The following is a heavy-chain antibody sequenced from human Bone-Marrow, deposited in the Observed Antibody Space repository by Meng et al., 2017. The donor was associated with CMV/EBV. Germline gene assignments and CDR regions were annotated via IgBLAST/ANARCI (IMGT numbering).Heavy chain of an antibody. CDR3: AREVAPAYYYDSSGYYEGGAFDI. CDR1: GFTVSSNY. J-gene: IGHJ3*02. CDR2: ISSSSSYI. Sequence: GESLKISCAASGFTVSSNYMSWVRQAPGKGLEWVSSISSSSSYIYYADSVKGRFTISRDNAKNSLYLQMNSLRAEDTAVYYCAREVAPAYYYDSSGYYEGGAFDIWGQRTMVTVSS. D-gene: IGHD3-22*01. V-gene: IGHV3-21*01.